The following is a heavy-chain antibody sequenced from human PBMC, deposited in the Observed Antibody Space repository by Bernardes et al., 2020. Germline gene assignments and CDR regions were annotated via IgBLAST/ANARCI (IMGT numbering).Heavy chain of an antibody. CDR3: ARQVENNSPKVSNAFDI. Sequence: SETLSLTCAVYGGSFSGYYWSWIRQPPGKGLEWIGEINHSGSTNYNPSLKSRVTISVDTSKNQFSLKLSSVTAADTTVYYCARQVENNSPKVSNAFDIWGQGTMVTVSS. CDR2: INHSGST. J-gene: IGHJ3*02. CDR1: GGSFSGYY. V-gene: IGHV4-34*01. D-gene: IGHD1-20*01.